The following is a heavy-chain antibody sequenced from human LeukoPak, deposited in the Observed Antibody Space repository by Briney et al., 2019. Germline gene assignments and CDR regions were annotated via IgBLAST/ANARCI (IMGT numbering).Heavy chain of an antibody. CDR3: AKDSNDYVWGSYRYTGYFDY. D-gene: IGHD3-16*02. CDR1: GFTFSSYG. Sequence: GGSLRLSCAASGFTFSSYGMHWVRQAPGKGLEWVAFIRYDGSNKYYADSVKGRFTISRDNSKNTLYLQMNSLRAEGTAVYYCAKDSNDYVWGSYRYTGYFDYWGQGTLVTVSS. V-gene: IGHV3-30*02. CDR2: IRYDGSNK. J-gene: IGHJ4*02.